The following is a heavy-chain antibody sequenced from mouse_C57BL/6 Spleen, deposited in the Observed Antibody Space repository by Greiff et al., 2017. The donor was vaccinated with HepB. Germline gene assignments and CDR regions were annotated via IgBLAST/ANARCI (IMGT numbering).Heavy chain of an antibody. CDR3: ARVGDYLWYFDV. CDR2: ISYDGSN. V-gene: IGHV3-6*01. Sequence: EVKLQESGPGLVKPSQSLSLTCSVTGYSITSGYYWNWIRQFPGNKLEWMGYISYDGSNNYNPSLKNRISITRGTSKNQFFLKLNSVTTEDTATYYCARVGDYLWYFDVWGTGTTVTVSS. D-gene: IGHD2-4*01. J-gene: IGHJ1*03. CDR1: GYSITSGYY.